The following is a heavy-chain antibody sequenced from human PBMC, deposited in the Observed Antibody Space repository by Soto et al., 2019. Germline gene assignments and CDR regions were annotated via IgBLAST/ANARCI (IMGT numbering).Heavy chain of an antibody. CDR1: GYTFTSYA. CDR3: ARDPESVMYYDFWSGYWFDP. V-gene: IGHV1-3*05. D-gene: IGHD3-3*01. Sequence: QVQLVQSGAEEKRPGASVKVSCKASGYTFTSYAMHWVRQAPGQRLEWMGWINAGNGNTKYSQKFQGRVTITRDISASTAYMELSSLRSEDTAVYYCARDPESVMYYDFWSGYWFDPWGQGTLVTVSS. J-gene: IGHJ5*02. CDR2: INAGNGNT.